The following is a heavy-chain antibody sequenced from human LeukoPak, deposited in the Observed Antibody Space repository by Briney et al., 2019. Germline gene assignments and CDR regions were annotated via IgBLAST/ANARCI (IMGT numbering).Heavy chain of an antibody. D-gene: IGHD3-10*01. CDR2: IKQDGSEK. Sequence: PGGSLRLSCAASGFTFSSYAMSWVRQAPGKGLEWVANIKQDGSEKYYVDSVKGRFTISRDNAKNSLYLQMNSLRAEDTAVYYCARDAAAGVIMDYFDYWGQGTLVTVSS. CDR3: ARDAAAGVIMDYFDY. J-gene: IGHJ4*02. V-gene: IGHV3-7*03. CDR1: GFTFSSYA.